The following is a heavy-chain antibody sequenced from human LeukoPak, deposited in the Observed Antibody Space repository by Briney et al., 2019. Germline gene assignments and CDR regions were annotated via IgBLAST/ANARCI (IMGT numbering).Heavy chain of an antibody. CDR1: GLTFSSYS. J-gene: IGHJ4*02. CDR3: ARARSSGWVIDS. D-gene: IGHD6-19*01. V-gene: IGHV3-48*02. Sequence: PGGSLRLSCAASGLTFSSYSVNWVRQAPGKGLEWISYISSGGGGTYYADSVKGRFTISRDNAKNSLYLQMNSLRDEDTAVYFCARARSSGWVIDSWGQGTLVTVSS. CDR2: ISSGGGGT.